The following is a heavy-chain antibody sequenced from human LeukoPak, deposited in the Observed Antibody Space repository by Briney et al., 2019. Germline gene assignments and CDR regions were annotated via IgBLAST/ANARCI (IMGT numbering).Heavy chain of an antibody. D-gene: IGHD2-8*01. J-gene: IGHJ4*02. CDR1: GFTFSSYA. CDR3: AKVPSWSRYYFDY. Sequence: PGGSLRLSCAASGFTFSSYAMSWVRQAPGKGLEWVSGISSSGGSTHYADSVEGRFTISRDISRNTLYLQMNSLRAEDTAVYYCAKVPSWSRYYFDYWGQGTLVTVSS. V-gene: IGHV3-23*01. CDR2: ISSSGGST.